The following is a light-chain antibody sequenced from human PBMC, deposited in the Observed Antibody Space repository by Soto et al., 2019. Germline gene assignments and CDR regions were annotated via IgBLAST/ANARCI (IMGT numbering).Light chain of an antibody. CDR3: QQFNSVWT. CDR2: DAS. Sequence: AIQLTQSPSSLSASVGDRVTITCRASQGISSALAWYQQKPGKAPKLLIYDASSLESGVPTRFSGSGSGTDFTLTISSMQPEYVATYYWQQFNSVWTFGQGTKLEIK. J-gene: IGKJ2*01. CDR1: QGISSA. V-gene: IGKV1-13*02.